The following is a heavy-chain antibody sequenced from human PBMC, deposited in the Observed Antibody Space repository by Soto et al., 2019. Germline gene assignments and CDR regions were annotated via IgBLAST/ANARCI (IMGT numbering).Heavy chain of an antibody. J-gene: IGHJ3*02. CDR1: CYTFTSYG. CDR3: ARDREYSGAGDAFEI. CDR2: ISAYNGNT. V-gene: IGHV1-18*01. D-gene: IGHD6-6*01. Sequence: QVQLVKSGAEVKKPGASVKVSCTASCYTFTSYGIIWVRPATGKNHERMGWISAYNGNTNYAKKLQGRVTMTTDTPTSTGYIELSILISDDTAVYYCARDREYSGAGDAFEIWGQGTMVTVSS.